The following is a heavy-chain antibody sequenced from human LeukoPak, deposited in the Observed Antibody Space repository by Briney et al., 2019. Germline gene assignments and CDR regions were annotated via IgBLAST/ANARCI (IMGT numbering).Heavy chain of an antibody. CDR2: SYHSGTT. D-gene: IGHD6-19*01. Sequence: PSETLSLTCAVSGGSISSSNWWSWVRQPPGKGLEWIGESYHSGTTNYNPSLNSRVTISVDKSENQFSLKLTSVTAADTAVYYCARDPYSSGRIYYYYGMDVWGQGTTVTVSS. CDR1: GGSISSSNW. V-gene: IGHV4-4*02. J-gene: IGHJ6*02. CDR3: ARDPYSSGRIYYYYGMDV.